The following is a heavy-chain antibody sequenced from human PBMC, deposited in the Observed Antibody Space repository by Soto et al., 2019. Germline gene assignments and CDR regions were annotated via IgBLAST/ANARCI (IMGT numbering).Heavy chain of an antibody. V-gene: IGHV3-23*01. J-gene: IGHJ4*02. CDR3: AKDHPGIVGAAYYFDY. CDR2: ISGSGGST. D-gene: IGHD1-26*01. Sequence: GGSLRLSCAASGFTFSSHAMSWVRQAPGKGLEWVSAISGSGGSTYYADSVKGRFTISRDNSKNTLYLQMNSLRAEDTAVYYCAKDHPGIVGAAYYFDYWGQGTLVTVSS. CDR1: GFTFSSHA.